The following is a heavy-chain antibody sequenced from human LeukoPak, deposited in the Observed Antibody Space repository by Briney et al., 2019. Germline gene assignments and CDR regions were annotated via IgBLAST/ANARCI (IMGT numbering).Heavy chain of an antibody. V-gene: IGHV4-38-2*02. Sequence: PSETLSLTCTVSGYSISSGYYWGWIRQPPGKGLEWIGEINHSGSTNYNPSLKSRVTISVDTSKNQFSLKLSSVTAADTAVYYCARRRYCSSTSCYARFDYWGQGTLVTVSS. CDR2: INHSGST. J-gene: IGHJ4*02. CDR3: ARRRYCSSTSCYARFDY. D-gene: IGHD2-2*01. CDR1: GYSISSGYY.